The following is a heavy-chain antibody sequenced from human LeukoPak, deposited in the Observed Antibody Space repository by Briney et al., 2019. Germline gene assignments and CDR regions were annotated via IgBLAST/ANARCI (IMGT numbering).Heavy chain of an antibody. CDR1: GGSFSGYY. V-gene: IGHV4-59*01. D-gene: IGHD3-22*01. Sequence: SETLSLTCAGYGGSFSGYYWSWIRQPPGKGLEWIGYISYRGGTNYNPALKSRVTISLDTSKNQFSLNLSSVTAADTAVYYCARIPDTSGYFYYFDYWGQGTLVTVSS. J-gene: IGHJ4*02. CDR2: ISYRGGT. CDR3: ARIPDTSGYFYYFDY.